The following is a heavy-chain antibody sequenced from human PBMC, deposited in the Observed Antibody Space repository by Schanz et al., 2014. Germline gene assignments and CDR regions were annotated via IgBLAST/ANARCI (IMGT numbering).Heavy chain of an antibody. CDR1: GFTFSSYG. V-gene: IGHV3-33*08. CDR3: ARGGPAYYFDD. J-gene: IGHJ4*02. Sequence: VQLLESGGGLVQPGGSLRLSCAASGFTFSSYGMHWVRQAPGKGLEWVAVIWYDGSNKYYADSVKGRFTISRDNSKNTLFLQMNSLRAEDTAVYYCARGGPAYYFDDWGQGTLVTVSS. CDR2: IWYDGSNK.